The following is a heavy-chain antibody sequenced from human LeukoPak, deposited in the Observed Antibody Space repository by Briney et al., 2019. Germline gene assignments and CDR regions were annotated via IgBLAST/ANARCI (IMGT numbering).Heavy chain of an antibody. Sequence: SETLSLTCTVSGGSISTYCWCWIRQPAEKGLEWIGRIYPSGSTYYNPSLKSRVTISIDKSKNQFSLRLTSVTAADTAVYYCARDRSGYSEYYFDYWGQGSLVTVSS. CDR1: GGSISTYC. J-gene: IGHJ4*02. CDR3: ARDRSGYSEYYFDY. CDR2: IYPSGST. D-gene: IGHD5-12*01. V-gene: IGHV4-4*07.